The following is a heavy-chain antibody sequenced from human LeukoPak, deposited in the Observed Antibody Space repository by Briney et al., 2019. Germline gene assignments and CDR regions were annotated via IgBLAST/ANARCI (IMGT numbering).Heavy chain of an antibody. CDR2: IYSDGRT. V-gene: IGHV3-53*01. CDR1: GFIVSSSY. D-gene: IGHD3-16*01. CDR3: ARAFDHHFDY. J-gene: IGHJ4*02. Sequence: VGSLRLSCAPSGFIVSSSYMGWVPQAPGKGLEWVSYIYSDGRTFYADSVKGRFTTSRDSSKNTLYFQMNSLRAEDTAVYYCARAFDHHFDYWGQGTLVTVSS.